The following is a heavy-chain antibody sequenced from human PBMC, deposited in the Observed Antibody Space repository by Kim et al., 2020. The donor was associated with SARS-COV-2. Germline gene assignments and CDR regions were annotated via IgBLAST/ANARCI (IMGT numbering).Heavy chain of an antibody. CDR3: ARERSSYYDFWSGSIDY. CDR1: GGSISIYY. CDR2: LYTSGST. D-gene: IGHD3-3*01. Sequence: SETLSLTCTVSGGSISIYYWSWIRQPAGQGLEWIGRLYTSGSTNYNPSLKSRVTMSVDTSKNQFSLKLSSVTAADTAVYYCARERSSYYDFWSGSIDYWGQGTLVTVSS. V-gene: IGHV4-4*07. J-gene: IGHJ4*02.